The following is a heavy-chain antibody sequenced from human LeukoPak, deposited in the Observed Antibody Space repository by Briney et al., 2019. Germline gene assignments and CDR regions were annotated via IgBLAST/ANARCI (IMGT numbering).Heavy chain of an antibody. Sequence: SETLSLTCTVSGYSISSGYYWGWIRQPPGKGLEWIGSIYHSGSTYYNPSLKSRVTISVDTSKNQFSLKLSSVTAADTAVYYCARDKLLWFGELLGFASDYWGQGTLVTVSS. CDR2: IYHSGST. V-gene: IGHV4-38-2*02. CDR1: GYSISSGYY. CDR3: ARDKLLWFGELLGFASDY. J-gene: IGHJ4*02. D-gene: IGHD3-10*01.